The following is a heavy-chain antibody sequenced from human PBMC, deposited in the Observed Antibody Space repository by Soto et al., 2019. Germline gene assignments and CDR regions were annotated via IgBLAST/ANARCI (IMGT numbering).Heavy chain of an antibody. CDR2: IYYLGST. D-gene: IGHD3-10*01. CDR1: GGSMSEYF. J-gene: IGHJ4*02. Sequence: PSETLSLTCSVSGGSMSEYFWSWIRQFPGKGLEWIGYIYYLGSTDYNPSNKSRVTISVDTSKRQFSLRLTSVTAADTAVYYCARDGYDGSGSPYPAYWGPGTQVTVS. V-gene: IGHV4-59*01. CDR3: ARDGYDGSGSPYPAY.